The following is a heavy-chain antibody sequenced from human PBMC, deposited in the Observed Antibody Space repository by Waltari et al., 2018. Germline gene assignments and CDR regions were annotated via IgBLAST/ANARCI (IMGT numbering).Heavy chain of an antibody. J-gene: IGHJ3*02. D-gene: IGHD2-2*01. CDR3: ASVQDIVVVPAAKEGAFDI. CDR1: GGTFSSYA. V-gene: IGHV1-69*01. Sequence: AEVKKPGSSVKVSCKASGGTFSSYAISWVRQAPGQGLEWMGGIIPIFGTANYAQKFQGRVTITADESTSTAYMELSSLRSEDTAVYYCASVQDIVVVPAAKEGAFDIWGQGTMVTVSS. CDR2: IIPIFGTA.